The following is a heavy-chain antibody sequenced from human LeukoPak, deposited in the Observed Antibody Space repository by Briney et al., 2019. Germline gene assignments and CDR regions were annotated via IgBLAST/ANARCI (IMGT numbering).Heavy chain of an antibody. Sequence: PSETLSLTCVVSGGSISGFYWSWIRQPPGKGLEWIGFIYYSGSTNYNPSLKSRLSISVDTSKNQFSLKLSSVTAADTAVYYCARLSRIAAAGSYSYHSMDVWGQGTTVTVSS. J-gene: IGHJ6*03. CDR1: GGSISGFY. CDR3: ARLSRIAAAGSYSYHSMDV. CDR2: IYYSGST. D-gene: IGHD6-13*01. V-gene: IGHV4-59*08.